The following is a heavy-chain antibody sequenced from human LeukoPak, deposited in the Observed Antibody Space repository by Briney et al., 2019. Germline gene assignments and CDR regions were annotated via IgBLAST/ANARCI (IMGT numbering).Heavy chain of an antibody. CDR3: ARRWVYDKRAFDA. D-gene: IGHD3-16*01. CDR1: GGSISSGGYY. Sequence: SQTLSLTCTVSGGSISSGGYYWSWIRQHPGKGLEWIGYIYYTGTTDSNPSLKSRVTISLDTSKNQFSLNLSSVTAADTAVYYCARRWVYDKRAFDAWGQGTMVTVSS. V-gene: IGHV4-31*03. J-gene: IGHJ3*01. CDR2: IYYTGTT.